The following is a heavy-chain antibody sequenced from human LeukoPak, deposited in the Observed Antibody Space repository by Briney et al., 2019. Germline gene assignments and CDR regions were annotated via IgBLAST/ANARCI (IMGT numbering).Heavy chain of an antibody. D-gene: IGHD4-23*01. CDR1: GLTFSRYW. J-gene: IGHJ3*02. Sequence: GGSLRLSCEASGLTFSRYWMHWVRQPPGGGLVVVSRIYPDGSTTKYADSVKGRFTISRDNAKNTLYLQMNSLGVEDTATYHCATGAGSGNNRPPDVFDIWGQGALVTVSS. CDR2: IYPDGSTT. V-gene: IGHV3-74*01. CDR3: ATGAGSGNNRPPDVFDI.